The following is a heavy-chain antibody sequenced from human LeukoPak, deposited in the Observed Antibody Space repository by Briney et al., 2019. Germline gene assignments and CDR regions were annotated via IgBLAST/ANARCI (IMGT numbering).Heavy chain of an antibody. CDR3: AKGRITMVRGGHDY. CDR1: GFTFRNYE. J-gene: IGHJ4*02. CDR2: IDSSGGTI. V-gene: IGHV3-48*03. D-gene: IGHD3-10*01. Sequence: GGSLRLSCAASGFTFRNYEMNWVRQAPGKGLEWVSYIDSSGGTIYYAGSVKGRFTISRDNAKNSLYLQMNSLRAEDTALYYCAKGRITMVRGGHDYWGQGTLVTVSS.